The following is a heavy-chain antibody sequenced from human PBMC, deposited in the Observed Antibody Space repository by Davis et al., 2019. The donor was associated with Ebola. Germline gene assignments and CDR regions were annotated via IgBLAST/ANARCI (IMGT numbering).Heavy chain of an antibody. J-gene: IGHJ4*02. CDR3: ARGRFKYGSGSYPHYFDY. V-gene: IGHV4-34*01. Sequence: PSETLSLTCAVYGGSFSGYYWSWIRQPPGKGLEWIGEINHSGSTNYNPSLKSRVTISVDTSKNQFSLKLSSVTAADTAVYYCARGRFKYGSGSYPHYFDYWGQGTLVTVSS. CDR1: GGSFSGYY. D-gene: IGHD3-10*01. CDR2: INHSGST.